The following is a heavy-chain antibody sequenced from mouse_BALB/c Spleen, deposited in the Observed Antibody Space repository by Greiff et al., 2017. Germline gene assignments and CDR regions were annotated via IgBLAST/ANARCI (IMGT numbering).Heavy chain of an antibody. V-gene: IGHV5-6*01. J-gene: IGHJ4*01. D-gene: IGHD3-2*01. CDR1: GFTFSSYG. CDR2: ISSGGSYT. Sequence: EVHLVESGGDLVKPGGSLKLSCAASGFTFSSYGMSWVRQTPDKRLEWVATISSGGSYTYYPDSVKGRFTISRDNAKNTLYLQMSSLKSEDTAMYYCARHGQLGAMDYWGQGTSVTVSS. CDR3: ARHGQLGAMDY.